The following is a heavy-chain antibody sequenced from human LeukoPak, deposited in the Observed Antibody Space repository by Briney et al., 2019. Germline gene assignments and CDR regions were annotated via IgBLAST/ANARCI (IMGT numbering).Heavy chain of an antibody. D-gene: IGHD6-19*01. CDR2: ISAYNGNT. V-gene: IGHV1-18*01. CDR1: GYTFTSYG. CDR3: ARRQFSGWLRRDAFDI. J-gene: IGHJ3*02. Sequence: ASVKVSCKASGYTFTSYGISWVRQAPGQGLEWMGWISAYNGNTNYAQKLQGRVTMTTDTSTSTAYMELRSLRSDDTAVYYCARRQFSGWLRRDAFDIWGQGTMVTVSS.